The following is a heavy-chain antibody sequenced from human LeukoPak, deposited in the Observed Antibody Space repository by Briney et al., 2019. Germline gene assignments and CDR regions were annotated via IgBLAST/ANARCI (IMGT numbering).Heavy chain of an antibody. CDR3: ARAGRIGGYFQH. CDR2: IYYSGST. V-gene: IGHV4-59*01. D-gene: IGHD4-23*01. CDR1: GGSISSYY. J-gene: IGHJ1*01. Sequence: PSETLSLTCTVSGGSISSYYWSWIRQPPGKGLEWIGYIYYSGSTNYNPSPKSRVTISVDTSKNQFSLKLSSVTAADTAVYYCARAGRIGGYFQHWGQGTLVTVSS.